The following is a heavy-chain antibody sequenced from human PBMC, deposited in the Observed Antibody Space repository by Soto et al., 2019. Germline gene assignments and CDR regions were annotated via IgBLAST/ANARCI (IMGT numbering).Heavy chain of an antibody. D-gene: IGHD5-12*01. V-gene: IGHV3-30-3*01. CDR2: ISYDGSNK. CDR1: GFTFSSYA. J-gene: IGHJ4*02. Sequence: TGGSLRLSCAASGFTFSSYAMHWVRQAPGKGLEWVAVISYDGSNKYYADSVKGRFTISRDNSKNTLYLQMNSLRAEDTAVYYCARANDYSKVVYFDYWGQGTLVTVSS. CDR3: ARANDYSKVVYFDY.